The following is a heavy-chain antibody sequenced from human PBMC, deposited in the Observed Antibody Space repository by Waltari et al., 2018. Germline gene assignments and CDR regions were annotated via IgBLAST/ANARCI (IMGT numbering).Heavy chain of an antibody. CDR1: GASISSRDW. Sequence: QVQLQESGPGLVKPSGTLSLTCAVSGASISSRDWWCWVRQPPGKGLEWLGEIYRDGSTLYNPSLRGSVTISGDQTNNLFSLKVTSMTAADTAVYYCVGQSINVVFDSWGPGTLVTVSS. CDR3: VGQSINVVFDS. CDR2: IYRDGST. D-gene: IGHD2-21*01. V-gene: IGHV4-4*02. J-gene: IGHJ4*02.